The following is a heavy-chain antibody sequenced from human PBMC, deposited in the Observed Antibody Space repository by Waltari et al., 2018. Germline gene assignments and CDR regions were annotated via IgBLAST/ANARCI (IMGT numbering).Heavy chain of an antibody. Sequence: EVQLVEAGGGLVQPGGSLRLSCAASGITVGSSHMSWVRQAPGKGSESVSVSMSNGDTHYPDYVKGRFTSSRDNFDNRLYLQMNRLRAEDTAVYYCARKPDGIGVGWVDPWSQGTLVTVSS. CDR2: SMSNGDT. D-gene: IGHD1-1*01. CDR1: GITVGSSH. J-gene: IGHJ5*02. CDR3: ARKPDGIGVGWVDP. V-gene: IGHV3-66*01.